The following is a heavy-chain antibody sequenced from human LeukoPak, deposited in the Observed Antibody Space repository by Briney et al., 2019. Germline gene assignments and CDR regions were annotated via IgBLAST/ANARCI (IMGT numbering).Heavy chain of an antibody. CDR3: ARDEFGPLAF. V-gene: IGHV3-7*03. CDR2: IKEDGTET. CDR1: GLTFSNCR. Sequence: PGGSLRLSCVVSGLTFSNCRMTCVRQAPGRGLEWVANIKEDGTETSYVGSVKGRFTISRDNAKNSLYLQMNSLRAEDTALYYCARDEFGPLAFWGRGTLVTVSS. J-gene: IGHJ4*02. D-gene: IGHD3/OR15-3a*01.